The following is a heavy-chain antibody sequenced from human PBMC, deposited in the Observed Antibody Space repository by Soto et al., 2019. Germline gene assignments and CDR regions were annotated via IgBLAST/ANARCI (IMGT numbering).Heavy chain of an antibody. J-gene: IGHJ6*02. CDR3: AREPLGYSYGQKYGGYYYYGMDV. CDR1: GDSVSSNSAA. CDR2: TYYRSKWYN. D-gene: IGHD5-18*01. V-gene: IGHV6-1*01. Sequence: PSQTLSLTCAISGDSVSSNSAAWNWIRQSPSRGLEWLGRTYYRSKWYNDYAVSVKSRITINPDTSKNQFSLKLSSVTAADTAVYYCAREPLGYSYGQKYGGYYYYGMDVWGQGTTVTVSS.